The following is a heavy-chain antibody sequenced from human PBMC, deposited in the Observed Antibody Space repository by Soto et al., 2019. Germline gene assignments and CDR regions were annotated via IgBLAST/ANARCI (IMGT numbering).Heavy chain of an antibody. CDR3: ARQIYDSDTGPNFQYYFDS. D-gene: IGHD3-22*01. V-gene: IGHV5-10-1*01. CDR1: GYSFAGYW. CDR2: IDPSDSQT. J-gene: IGHJ4*02. Sequence: GESLKISCMGSGYSFAGYWITWVRQKPGKGLEWMGRIDPSDSQTYYSPSFRGHVTISVTKSITTVFLQWSSLRASDTAMYYCARQIYDSDTGPNFQYYFDSWGQGTPVTVSS.